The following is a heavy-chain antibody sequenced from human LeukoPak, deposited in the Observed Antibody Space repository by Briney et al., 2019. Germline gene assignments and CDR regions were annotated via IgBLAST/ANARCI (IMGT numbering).Heavy chain of an antibody. CDR1: GYSLSSGYY. V-gene: IGHV4-38-2*01. CDR2: IYHSGST. J-gene: IGHJ4*02. CDR3: ARLVLARYYDSSGYFVY. Sequence: SETLSLTCAVSGYSLSSGYYWGWIRQPPGKGLEWIGRIYHSGSTYYNPYLKSRVTISVDTSKNQFSLKLSSVTAADTAVYYCARLVLARYYDSSGYFVYWGQGTLVTVSS. D-gene: IGHD3-22*01.